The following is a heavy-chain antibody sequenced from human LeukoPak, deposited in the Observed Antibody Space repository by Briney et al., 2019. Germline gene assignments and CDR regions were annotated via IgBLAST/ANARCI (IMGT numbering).Heavy chain of an antibody. Sequence: SVNVSCKASGGTFSSYAISWVRHAPGQGLEWMGGIIPIFGTANYAQKFQGRVTITTDESTSTAYMELSSPRSEHTAVYYCARSQGSGYRKYYFDYWGQGTLVTVSS. V-gene: IGHV1-69*05. D-gene: IGHD3-3*01. CDR1: GGTFSSYA. J-gene: IGHJ4*02. CDR3: ARSQGSGYRKYYFDY. CDR2: IIPIFGTA.